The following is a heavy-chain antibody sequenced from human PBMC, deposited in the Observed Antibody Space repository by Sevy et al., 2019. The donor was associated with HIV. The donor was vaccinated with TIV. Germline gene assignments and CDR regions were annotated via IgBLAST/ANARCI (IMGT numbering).Heavy chain of an antibody. D-gene: IGHD3-10*01. V-gene: IGHV3-30*18. CDR2: ISYDEAHK. J-gene: IGHJ4*02. CDR3: AKDYSAGITMVRGAYRARGDYFDY. Sequence: GGSLRLSCVTSGFTFRTSGMHWVRQSPGKGLEWMAVISYDEAHKNYADSVKGRFSISKDNSKNTLYLQMSSLRTEDTIVYYCAKDYSAGITMVRGAYRARGDYFDYWGQGTQVTVSS. CDR1: GFTFRTSG.